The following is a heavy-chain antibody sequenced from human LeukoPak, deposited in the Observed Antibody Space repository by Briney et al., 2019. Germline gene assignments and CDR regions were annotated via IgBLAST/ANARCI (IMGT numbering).Heavy chain of an antibody. V-gene: IGHV3-7*01. D-gene: IGHD1-26*01. J-gene: IGHJ4*02. CDR2: IKQDGSEK. Sequence: PGGSLRLSCAASGFTFSSYWMSWVRQAPGKGLEWVANIKQDGSEKYYVDSVKGRFTISRDNAKNSLYLQMNSLRAEDTAVYYCARDLYSGSYEGYFDYWGQGTLVTVSS. CDR3: ARDLYSGSYEGYFDY. CDR1: GFTFSSYW.